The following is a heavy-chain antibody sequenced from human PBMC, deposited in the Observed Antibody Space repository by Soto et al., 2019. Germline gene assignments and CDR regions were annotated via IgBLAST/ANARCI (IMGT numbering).Heavy chain of an antibody. J-gene: IGHJ3*02. Sequence: QVQLQQWGAGLLKPSETLSLTCAVYGGFVSSGSYYWSWIRQPPGKGLEWLGEMSHSGGTHFNTSLKSRVTISVDTSTTQFALNMSSVTAAATALYYCALVVRGTATTVVDAFDIWGPGTIVSVSS. D-gene: IGHD1-1*01. CDR2: MSHSGGT. CDR1: GGFVSSGSYY. CDR3: ALVVRGTATTVVDAFDI. V-gene: IGHV4-34*01.